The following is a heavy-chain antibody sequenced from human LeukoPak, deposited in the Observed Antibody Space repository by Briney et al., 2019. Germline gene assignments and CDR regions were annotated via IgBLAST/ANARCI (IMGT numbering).Heavy chain of an antibody. Sequence: GGSLRLSCAASGFPFSRYWMTWVRQAPGKGLEWVANIKYDGSEKFYVGSVRGRFTISRDNTNNSLHLQMNSLRAEDTAIDYCARDPTYDSGSPLGYGGQGTLLAVSS. J-gene: IGHJ4*02. CDR1: GFPFSRYW. CDR2: IKYDGSEK. CDR3: ARDPTYDSGSPLGY. V-gene: IGHV3-7*01. D-gene: IGHD3-10*01.